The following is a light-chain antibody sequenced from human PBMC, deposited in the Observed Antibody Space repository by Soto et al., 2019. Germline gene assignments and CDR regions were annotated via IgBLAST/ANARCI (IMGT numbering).Light chain of an antibody. CDR3: GTWDSSLSAWV. CDR1: TSNIGANFD. CDR2: VNT. V-gene: IGLV1-40*01. Sequence: QSVLTQPPSVSGAPGQRVSISCSGSTSNIGANFDVNWYQQFPGAAPKLLISVNTNRPSGVPDRFSASKSGTSATLGITGLQTGDEADYYCGTWDSSLSAWVFGGGTKLTVL. J-gene: IGLJ3*02.